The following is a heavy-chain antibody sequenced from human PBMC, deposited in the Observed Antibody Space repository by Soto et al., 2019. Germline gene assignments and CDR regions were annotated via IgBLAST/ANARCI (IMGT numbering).Heavy chain of an antibody. Sequence: ASVKVSCKVSGYTLTELSIHWVRQAPGKGLEWMAGFDPEDGEIIYAQKFQGRATMTEDTSTDTAYMELSSLRSEDTAVYYCATNGLRSWELLLWYFDYWGQGTLVTVSS. CDR1: GYTLTELS. CDR3: ATNGLRSWELLLWYFDY. D-gene: IGHD1-26*01. CDR2: FDPEDGEI. V-gene: IGHV1-24*01. J-gene: IGHJ4*02.